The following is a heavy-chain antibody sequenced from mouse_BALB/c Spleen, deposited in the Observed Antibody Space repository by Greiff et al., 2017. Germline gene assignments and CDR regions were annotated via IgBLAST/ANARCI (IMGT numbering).Heavy chain of an antibody. CDR1: GFTFSSFG. V-gene: IGHV5-17*02. Sequence: EVKVVESGGGLVQPGGSRKLSCAASGFTFSSFGMHWVRQAPEKGLEWVAYISSGSSTIYYADTVKGRFTISRDNPKNTLFLQMTSLRSEDTAMYYCAYESNERDYWGQGTSVTVSS. D-gene: IGHD2-5*01. J-gene: IGHJ4*01. CDR3: AYESNERDY. CDR2: ISSGSSTI.